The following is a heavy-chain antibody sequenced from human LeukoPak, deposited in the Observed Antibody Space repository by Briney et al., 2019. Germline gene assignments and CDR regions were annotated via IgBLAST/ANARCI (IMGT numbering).Heavy chain of an antibody. D-gene: IGHD3-22*01. V-gene: IGHV3-9*03. CDR3: AKGIYYYDSSGYGAFDI. CDR2: ISWNSGSI. CDR1: GFTFDDYA. Sequence: SGGSLRLSCAASGFTFDDYAMHWVRQAPGKGLEWVSGISWNSGSIGYADSVKGRFTISRDNAKNSLYLQMNSLRAEDMALYYCAKGIYYYDSSGYGAFDIWGQGTMVTVSS. J-gene: IGHJ3*02.